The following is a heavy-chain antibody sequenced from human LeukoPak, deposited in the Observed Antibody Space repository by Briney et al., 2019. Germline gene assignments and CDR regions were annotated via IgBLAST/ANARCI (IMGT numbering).Heavy chain of an antibody. V-gene: IGHV3-21*01. Sequence: GGSLRLSCAASGFTFSSYSMNWVRQAPGKGLEWVSSISSSSSYIYYADSVKGRFTISRDNAKNSLYLQTNSLRAEDTAVYFCVNHDYGDCYVGGGQGTLVTVSS. CDR3: VNHDYGDCYVG. CDR2: ISSSSSYI. J-gene: IGHJ4*02. D-gene: IGHD4-17*01. CDR1: GFTFSSYS.